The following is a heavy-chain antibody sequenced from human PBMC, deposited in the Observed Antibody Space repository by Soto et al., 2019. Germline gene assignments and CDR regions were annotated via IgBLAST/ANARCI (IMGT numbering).Heavy chain of an antibody. D-gene: IGHD3-22*01. Sequence: PGESLRLSSAASGFPFSSYPMSWFRQAPGKGLEWVSAFSGSGGSTYYADSVKGRFTISRDNSKNSLYLQMNSLRAEDTAVYYCAKESSMIVYRSSFDYWGQGT. CDR3: AKESSMIVYRSSFDY. CDR2: FSGSGGST. J-gene: IGHJ4*02. V-gene: IGHV3-23*01. CDR1: GFPFSSYP.